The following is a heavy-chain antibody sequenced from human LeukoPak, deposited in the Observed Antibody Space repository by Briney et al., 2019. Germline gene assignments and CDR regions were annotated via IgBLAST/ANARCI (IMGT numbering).Heavy chain of an antibody. J-gene: IGHJ5*02. V-gene: IGHV7-4-1*02. CDR3: ARDPVSGWYTGWFDP. CDR2: INTNTGNP. D-gene: IGHD6-19*01. Sequence: ASVTVSCKASGYTFTSYAMNWVRQAPGQGLEWMGWINTNTGNPTYAQGFTGRFVFPLDTSVSTAYLQISSLKAEDTAVYYCARDPVSGWYTGWFDPWGQGTLVTVSS. CDR1: GYTFTSYA.